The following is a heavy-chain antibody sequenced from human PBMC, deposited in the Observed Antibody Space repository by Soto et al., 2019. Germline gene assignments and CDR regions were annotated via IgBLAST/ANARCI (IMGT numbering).Heavy chain of an antibody. Sequence: APVNVSCNGSVCTFTSYARLWLHQAPGQRLEWMGWINPNNGGTNYAQKFQGWVTMTRDTSISTAYMELSRLRSDDTAVYYCARDLGHSSAAYGTDVWGQGTTVTVSS. CDR2: INPNNGGT. J-gene: IGHJ6*02. V-gene: IGHV1-2*04. D-gene: IGHD6-25*01. CDR1: VCTFTSYA. CDR3: ARDLGHSSAAYGTDV.